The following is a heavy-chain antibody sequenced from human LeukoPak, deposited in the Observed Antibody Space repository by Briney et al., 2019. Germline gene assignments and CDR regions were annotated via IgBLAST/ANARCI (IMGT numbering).Heavy chain of an antibody. Sequence: GGSLRLSCAASGFTFSSYSMNWVRQAPGKGLEWVSYISSSGSTIYYADSVKGRFTISRDNAKNSLYLQMNSLRSDDTAVYYCARVGGQNIVGATRNMNYWGQGTLVTVSS. CDR1: GFTFSSYS. J-gene: IGHJ4*02. CDR2: ISSSGSTI. CDR3: ARVGGQNIVGATRNMNY. D-gene: IGHD1-26*01. V-gene: IGHV3-48*04.